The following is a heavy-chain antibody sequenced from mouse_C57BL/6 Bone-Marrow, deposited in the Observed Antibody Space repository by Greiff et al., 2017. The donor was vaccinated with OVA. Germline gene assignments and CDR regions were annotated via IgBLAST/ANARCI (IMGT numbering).Heavy chain of an antibody. CDR1: GFSLTSYG. Sequence: QVQLQQSGPGLVQPSQSLSITCTVSGFSLTSYGVHWVRQSPGKGLEWLGVIWSGGSTDYNAAFISRLSISKDNSKSQVFFNMNSLQSDDSSLYYCASCNYTFCYAMDYWGQGTSVTVSS. CDR2: IWSGGST. V-gene: IGHV2-2*01. J-gene: IGHJ4*01. D-gene: IGHD2-1*01. CDR3: ASCNYTFCYAMDY.